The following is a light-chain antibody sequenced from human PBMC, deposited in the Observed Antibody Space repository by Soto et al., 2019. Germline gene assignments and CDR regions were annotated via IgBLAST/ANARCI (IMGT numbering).Light chain of an antibody. CDR3: QQSYITLYS. CDR1: QILNNR. V-gene: IGKV1-39*01. CDR2: GAF. Sequence: DIQMTQSPSTLSASLGDRVTITCRASQILNNRLSWYQQKPGKAPNLLIIGAFNLQSGVPSRFGGGGSGKDFTITISSLQPEDFATYYCQQSYITLYSFGQGTKVDIK. J-gene: IGKJ2*01.